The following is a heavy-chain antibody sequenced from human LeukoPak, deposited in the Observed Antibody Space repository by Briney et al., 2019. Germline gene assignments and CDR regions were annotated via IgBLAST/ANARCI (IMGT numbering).Heavy chain of an antibody. Sequence: ASVKVSCKASGYTFTSYAIHWVRQAPGQGLEWMGWITPSGGTNYPQKFQGRVAITWDTSITTAYMDLSRLTSDDTAVYYRARDRYGDGLAHLHYWGQGALVTVSS. J-gene: IGHJ4*02. V-gene: IGHV1-2*02. CDR3: ARDRYGDGLAHLHY. CDR1: GYTFTSYA. D-gene: IGHD5-24*01. CDR2: ITPSGGT.